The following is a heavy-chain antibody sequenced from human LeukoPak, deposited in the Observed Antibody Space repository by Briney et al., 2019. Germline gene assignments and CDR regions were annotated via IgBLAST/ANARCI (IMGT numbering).Heavy chain of an antibody. V-gene: IGHV3-64D*09. CDR1: GFTFSSYA. CDR2: ISSNGGST. CDR3: VKDLGGGYFDY. Sequence: TGGSLRLSCAASGFTFSSYAMHWVRQAPGKVLEYVSAISSNGGSTYYADSVKGRFTISRDNSKNTLYLQMSSLRAEDTAVYYCVKDLGGGYFDYWGQGTLVTVSS. D-gene: IGHD3-10*01. J-gene: IGHJ4*02.